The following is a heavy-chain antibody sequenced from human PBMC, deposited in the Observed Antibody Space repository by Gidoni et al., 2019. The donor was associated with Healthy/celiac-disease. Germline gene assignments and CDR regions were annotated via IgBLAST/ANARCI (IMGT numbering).Heavy chain of an antibody. D-gene: IGHD6-13*01. CDR1: GFSLSTSGVG. J-gene: IGHJ4*02. Sequence: QITLQESCPTLVKPTQPLTLTCTFSGFSLSTSGVGVGWIRHPPGKALEWLALIYWDDDKRYSPSLKSRLTITKDTSKNQVVLTMTNMDPVDTATYYCAHTEHGAAAARNWGQGTLVTVSS. CDR2: IYWDDDK. V-gene: IGHV2-5*02. CDR3: AHTEHGAAAARN.